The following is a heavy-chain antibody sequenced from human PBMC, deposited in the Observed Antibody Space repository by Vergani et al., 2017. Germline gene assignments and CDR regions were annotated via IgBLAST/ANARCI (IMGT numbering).Heavy chain of an antibody. CDR1: DSSIMTNPY. CDR3: ARHRGSGGFFPSSYFCEMDV. V-gene: IGHV4-38-2*01. D-gene: IGHD3-10*01. Sequence: QVQLQESGPGLVKPSETLTLTCDVSDSSIMTNPYWGWFRQSPGKGLEWIGCIHHSGDTHYNSSLKSRVSISIVSSSKFSLSLNSVTAADTAIYYCARHRGSGGFFPSSYFCEMDVWGHGTTVTVSS. CDR2: IHHSGDT. J-gene: IGHJ6*02.